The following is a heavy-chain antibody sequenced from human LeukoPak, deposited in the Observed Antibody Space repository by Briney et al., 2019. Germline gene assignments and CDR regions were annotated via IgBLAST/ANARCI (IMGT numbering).Heavy chain of an antibody. D-gene: IGHD3-10*01. J-gene: IGHJ4*02. Sequence: PSETLSLTRTVSGGSISSSSYYWGWIRQPPGKGLEWIGSIYYSGSTYYNPSLKSRVTISVDTSKNQFSLKLSSVTAADTAVYYCARPFGSRMGYYYGAFDYWGQGTLVTVSS. V-gene: IGHV4-39*01. CDR3: ARPFGSRMGYYYGAFDY. CDR2: IYYSGST. CDR1: GGSISSSSYY.